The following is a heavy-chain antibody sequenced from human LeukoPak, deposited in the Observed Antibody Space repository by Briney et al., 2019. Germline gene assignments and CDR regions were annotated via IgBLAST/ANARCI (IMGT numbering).Heavy chain of an antibody. CDR3: AXXLPPRRNYDSSGYYSYYFDY. J-gene: IGHJ4*02. CDR2: ISGYNGNT. D-gene: IGHD3-22*01. Sequence: ASVKVSCKASGYTFTNYGISWVRQAPGQGLEWMGWISGYNGNTKYAQKLQGRVTMTTDTSTSTAYMELRSLTSDHTAVYYCAXXLPPRRNYDSSGYYSYYFDYWGQGTLVTVSS. CDR1: GYTFTNYG. V-gene: IGHV1-18*01.